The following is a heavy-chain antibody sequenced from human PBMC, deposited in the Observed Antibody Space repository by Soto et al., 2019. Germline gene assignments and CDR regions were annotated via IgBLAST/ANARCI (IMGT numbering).Heavy chain of an antibody. J-gene: IGHJ4*02. CDR2: ISYDGSNK. Sequence: QVQLVESGGGVVQPGRSLRLSCAASGFTFSSYAMHWVRQAPGKGLEWVAVISYDGSNKYYADSVKGRFTISRDNSKNTLYLQMNSLRAEDTAVYYCAHPDSSSQGLLDYWGQGTLVTVSS. CDR1: GFTFSSYA. D-gene: IGHD6-6*01. V-gene: IGHV3-30-3*01. CDR3: AHPDSSSQGLLDY.